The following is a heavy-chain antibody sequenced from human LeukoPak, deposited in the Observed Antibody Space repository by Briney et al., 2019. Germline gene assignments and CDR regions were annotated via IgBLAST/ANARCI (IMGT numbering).Heavy chain of an antibody. Sequence: SVKLSCKASGGTFSSYAISWVRQAPGQGLEWMGGIIPIFGTANYAQKFQGRVTITTDESTSTAYMELSSLRSEDTAVYYCASSGRGYSGYDSGFDYWGQGTLVTVSS. CDR3: ASSGRGYSGYDSGFDY. V-gene: IGHV1-69*05. D-gene: IGHD5-12*01. CDR1: GGTFSSYA. CDR2: IIPIFGTA. J-gene: IGHJ4*02.